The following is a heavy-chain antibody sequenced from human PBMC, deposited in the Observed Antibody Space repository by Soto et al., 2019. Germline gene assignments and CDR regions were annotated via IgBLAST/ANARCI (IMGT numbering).Heavy chain of an antibody. J-gene: IGHJ4*02. Sequence: QLQLQESGSGLVKPSQTLSLTCAVSGGSISSGGYSWSWIRQPPGKGLEWIGYIYHSGSTYYNPSLQSRGPKSGDRAKNQFSLKVRSVTPADTAVYYRAAGGGLPRYYWGQGTLVTVSS. CDR3: AAGGGLPRYY. CDR1: GGSISSGGYS. CDR2: IYHSGST. D-gene: IGHD5-12*01. V-gene: IGHV4-30-2*01.